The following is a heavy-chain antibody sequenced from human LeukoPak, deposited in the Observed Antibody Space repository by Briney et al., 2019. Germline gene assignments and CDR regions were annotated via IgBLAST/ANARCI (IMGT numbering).Heavy chain of an antibody. CDR2: IGTAGDT. Sequence: PGGALRLSCAASGFTFSSYDMHWVRQATGKGLEGVSAIGTAGDTYYPGSVKGRFTISRENAKNSLYLQMNSLRAGDTAVYYCARGSGDYYGSGSYFVYWGQGTLVTVSS. D-gene: IGHD3-10*01. CDR1: GFTFSSYD. J-gene: IGHJ4*02. CDR3: ARGSGDYYGSGSYFVY. V-gene: IGHV3-13*01.